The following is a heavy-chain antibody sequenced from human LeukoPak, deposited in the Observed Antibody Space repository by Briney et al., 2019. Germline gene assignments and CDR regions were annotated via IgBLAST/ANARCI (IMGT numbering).Heavy chain of an antibody. V-gene: IGHV3-23*01. D-gene: IGHD3-3*01. J-gene: IGHJ4*02. CDR1: GFTFSSYA. CDR3: VEAVYDFWSGYQFDY. Sequence: GGSLRLSCTASGFTFSSYAMSWVRQAPGKGLEWVSAISGSGGSTYYADSVKGRFTISRDNSKNTLYLQMNSLRAEDTAVYYCVEAVYDFWSGYQFDYWGQGTLATVSS. CDR2: ISGSGGST.